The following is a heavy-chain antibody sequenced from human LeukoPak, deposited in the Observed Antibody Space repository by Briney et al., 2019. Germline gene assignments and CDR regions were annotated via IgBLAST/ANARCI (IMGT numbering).Heavy chain of an antibody. D-gene: IGHD6-13*01. V-gene: IGHV3-30-3*01. Sequence: AGGSLRLSCAASGFTFSSYAMHWVRQAPGKGLGWVAVMSYDGSNKYYADSVKGRFTISRDNSKNTLYLQMNSLRAEDTAVYYCARGKSGIAAAGTTPDTWGQGTLVTVSS. CDR2: MSYDGSNK. CDR3: ARGKSGIAAAGTTPDT. J-gene: IGHJ5*02. CDR1: GFTFSSYA.